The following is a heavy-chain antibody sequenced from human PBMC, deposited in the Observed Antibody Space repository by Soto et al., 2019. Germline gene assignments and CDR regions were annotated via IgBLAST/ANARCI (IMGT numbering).Heavy chain of an antibody. CDR3: ARASGYCTQRERYYYYYYGMDV. V-gene: IGHV1-2*02. CDR1: GYTFTGYY. Sequence: ASVKVSCKASGYTFTGYYMHWVRQAPGQGLEWMGWINPNSGGTNYAQKFQGRVTMTRDTSISTAYMELSRLRSDDTAVYYCARASGYCTQRERYYYYYYGMDVWGQGTTVTVSS. D-gene: IGHD5-12*01. CDR2: INPNSGGT. J-gene: IGHJ6*02.